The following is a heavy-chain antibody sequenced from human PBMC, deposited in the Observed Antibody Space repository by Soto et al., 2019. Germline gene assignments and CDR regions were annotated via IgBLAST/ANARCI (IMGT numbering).Heavy chain of an antibody. CDR1: GGSISSGDYY. Sequence: QVQLQESGPGLVKPSQTLSLTCTVSGGSISSGDYYWSWIRQPPGKGLEWIGYIYYSGSTYYNPSLKSRVTISVDTSKNQFSLKLSSVTAADTAVYYCAREERTYYYGSGSYDNWGQGTLVTVSS. V-gene: IGHV4-30-4*01. CDR3: AREERTYYYGSGSYDN. D-gene: IGHD3-10*01. J-gene: IGHJ4*02. CDR2: IYYSGST.